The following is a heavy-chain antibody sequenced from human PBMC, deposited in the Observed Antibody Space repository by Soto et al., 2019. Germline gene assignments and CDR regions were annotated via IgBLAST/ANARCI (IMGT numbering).Heavy chain of an antibody. D-gene: IGHD4-17*01. Sequence: SETLSLTCTVSGGSISSSSYYWGWTRQPPGKGLEWIGSIYYSGSTYYNPSLKSRVTISVDTSKNQFSLKLSSVTAADTAVYYCARLGRDGDYFDYWGQGTLVTVSS. CDR3: ARLGRDGDYFDY. CDR2: IYYSGST. CDR1: GGSISSSSYY. J-gene: IGHJ4*02. V-gene: IGHV4-39*01.